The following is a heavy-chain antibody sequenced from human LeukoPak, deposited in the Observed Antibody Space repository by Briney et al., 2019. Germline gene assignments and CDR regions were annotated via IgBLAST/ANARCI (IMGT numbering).Heavy chain of an antibody. CDR3: ARDLMPYVDPEYFDH. D-gene: IGHD3-9*01. Sequence: GGSLRLSCEASGFTFSNFAMNWVRQAPGKGLEWISFISSGGTTISYAESVKGRFTISRDNARNSLFLQMNSLRVEDTAVYYCARDLMPYVDPEYFDHWGQGTLVTVSS. V-gene: IGHV3-48*03. CDR1: GFTFSNFA. J-gene: IGHJ4*02. CDR2: ISSGGTTI.